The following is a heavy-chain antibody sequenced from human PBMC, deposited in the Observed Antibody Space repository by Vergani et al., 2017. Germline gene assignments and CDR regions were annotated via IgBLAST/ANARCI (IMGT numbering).Heavy chain of an antibody. Sequence: QVQLQESGPGLVKPSQTLSLTCTVSGGSLSSGGYYWSWLRQHPGKGLEWIGYIYYSGSTYYNPSLKSLVTISVDTSKNQFSLKLSSVTAADTAVYYCARALGGSYGGNSGDYYGMDVWGQGTTVTVSS. CDR1: GGSLSSGGYY. D-gene: IGHD4-23*01. J-gene: IGHJ6*02. V-gene: IGHV4-31*01. CDR2: IYYSGST. CDR3: ARALGGSYGGNSGDYYGMDV.